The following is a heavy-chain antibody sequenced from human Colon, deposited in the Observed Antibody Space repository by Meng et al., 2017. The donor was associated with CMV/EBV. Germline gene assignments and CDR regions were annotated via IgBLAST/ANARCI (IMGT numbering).Heavy chain of an antibody. CDR3: ASGGADLKWLIFAS. V-gene: IGHV3-43D*03. J-gene: IGHJ4*02. D-gene: IGHD3-3*01. Sequence: GESLKISCAAFGFIFDNHAMHWVRPVPGKGLEWVSLISWDGGTTYSADSVKGRFHVSKDASKNSVYLQMNSLRPEDSAFYYCASGGADLKWLIFASWGQGTLVTVSS. CDR2: ISWDGGTT. CDR1: GFIFDNHA.